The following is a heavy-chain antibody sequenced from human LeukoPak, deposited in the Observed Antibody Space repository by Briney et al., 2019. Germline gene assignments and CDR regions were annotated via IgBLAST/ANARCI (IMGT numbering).Heavy chain of an antibody. V-gene: IGHV4-59*08. J-gene: IGHJ3*02. CDR3: ARTNAFDI. Sequence: SETLSLTCTVAAGSINNYHWSWIRQPPGKGLEWIGCIFYSGSTYYNPSLKSRVTISVDTSKNQFSLRLSSVTAAGTAVYYCARTNAFDIWGQGTMVTVSS. CDR1: AGSINNYH. CDR2: IFYSGST.